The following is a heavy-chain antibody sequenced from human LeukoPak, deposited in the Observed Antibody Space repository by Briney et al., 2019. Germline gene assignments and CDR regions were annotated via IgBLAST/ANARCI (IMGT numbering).Heavy chain of an antibody. J-gene: IGHJ4*02. Sequence: SETLSLTCAVYGGSFSGYYWSWIRQPPGKGLEWIGEINHSGSTNYNPSLRSRVTISVDTSKNQFSLKLSSVTAADTAVYYCARSRGVIDYWGQGTLVTVSS. CDR1: GGSFSGYY. CDR3: ARSRGVIDY. CDR2: INHSGST. V-gene: IGHV4-34*01. D-gene: IGHD3-10*01.